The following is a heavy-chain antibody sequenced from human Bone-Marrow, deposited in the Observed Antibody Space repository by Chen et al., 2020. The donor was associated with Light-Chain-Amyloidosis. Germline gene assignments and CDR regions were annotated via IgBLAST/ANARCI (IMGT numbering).Heavy chain of an antibody. CDR2: IKSESDDGTT. D-gene: IGHD2-21*01. J-gene: IGHJ4*02. Sequence: EVRLVESGGGVVKPGGSLRLSCEASGFSFSNAWATWVRQVPGKGLEWLGRIKSESDDGTTAFAASVQGRFGISRDQTRNTVYLQMSSLKSDDTAIYYCASDGGLVVVEAAVWGQGTQVTVSS. V-gene: IGHV3-15*01. CDR1: GFSFSNAW. CDR3: ASDGGLVVVEAAV.